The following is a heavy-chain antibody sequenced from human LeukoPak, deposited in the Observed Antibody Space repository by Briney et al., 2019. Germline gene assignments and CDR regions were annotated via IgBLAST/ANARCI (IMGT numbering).Heavy chain of an antibody. CDR2: IYHTGST. V-gene: IGHV4-34*01. CDR1: GGSFRGYY. J-gene: IGHJ6*04. CDR3: ARDDFGVALEGV. Sequence: QPSETLSLTCSVYGGSFRGYYWSWIRQSPEKGLEWIGQIYHTGSTNYNPSLASRVTISLDISKSQFSLKLTSVTAADTAVYHCARDDFGVALEGVWSIGTTVTVSS. D-gene: IGHD3-3*01.